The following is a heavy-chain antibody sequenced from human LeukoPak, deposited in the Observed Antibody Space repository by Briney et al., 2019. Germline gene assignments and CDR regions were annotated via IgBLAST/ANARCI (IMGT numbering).Heavy chain of an antibody. CDR1: GGSISSYY. Sequence: SETLSLTCTVSGGSISSYYWSWIRQPPGKGLEWIGYIYYSGSTNYNPSLKSRVTISVDTSKNQFSLKLSSVTAADTAVYYCAREGTNPYYYYMDVWAKGPRSPSP. CDR2: IYYSGST. D-gene: IGHD1-14*01. V-gene: IGHV4-59*01. CDR3: AREGTNPYYYYMDV. J-gene: IGHJ6*03.